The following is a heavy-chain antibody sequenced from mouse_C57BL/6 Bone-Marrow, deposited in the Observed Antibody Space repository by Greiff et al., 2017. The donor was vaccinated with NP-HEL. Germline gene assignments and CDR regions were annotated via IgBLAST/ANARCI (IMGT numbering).Heavy chain of an antibody. CDR2: IYPGNSDT. D-gene: IGHD3-2*02. J-gene: IGHJ3*01. CDR1: GYTFTSYW. CDR3: TRTAAQATWFAY. Sequence: EVQLQQSGTVLARPGASVKMSCKTSGYTFTSYWMHWVKQRPGQGLEWIGAIYPGNSDTSYNQKFKGKAKLTAVTSASTAYMELSSLTNEDSAVYYCTRTAAQATWFAYWGQGTLVTVSA. V-gene: IGHV1-5*01.